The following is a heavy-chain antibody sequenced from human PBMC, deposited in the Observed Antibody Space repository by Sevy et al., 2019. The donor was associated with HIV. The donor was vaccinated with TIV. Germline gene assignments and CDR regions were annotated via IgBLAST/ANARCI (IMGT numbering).Heavy chain of an antibody. J-gene: IGHJ3*02. CDR3: ARLGGYCVPDAFDI. CDR1: GGSISSYY. V-gene: IGHV4-59*12. CDR2: IYYSGST. Sequence: SETLSLTCTVSGGSISSYYWSWIRQPPGKGLEWIGYIYYSGSTNYNPSLKSRVTISVDTSKNQFSLKRTSVTAADTAVYYCARLGGYCVPDAFDIWGQGTMVTVSS. D-gene: IGHD3-22*01.